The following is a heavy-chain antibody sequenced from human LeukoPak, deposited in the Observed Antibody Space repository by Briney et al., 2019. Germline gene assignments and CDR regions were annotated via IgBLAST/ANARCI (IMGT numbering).Heavy chain of an antibody. CDR1: GFSITDHH. Sequence: GGSLRLSCAGAGFSITDHHMDWVRQAPGKGLEWIGRSATTKPNSCTTQYAASARGRFTISRDDSQNSLYLQLNSLKTEDTAVYYCVRVVTTGSGWYHLDNWGLGTLVTVSS. CDR3: VRVVTTGSGWYHLDN. V-gene: IGHV3-72*01. J-gene: IGHJ4*02. D-gene: IGHD6-13*01. CDR2: SATTKPNSCTT.